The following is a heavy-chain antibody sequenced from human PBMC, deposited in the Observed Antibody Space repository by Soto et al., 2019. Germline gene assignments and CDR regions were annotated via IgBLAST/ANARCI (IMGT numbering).Heavy chain of an antibody. V-gene: IGHV1-18*04. CDR2: ISAYNGNT. CDR3: ARHFTYYYDSSGYYTVYYFDY. CDR1: GYTFTKYG. Sequence: GAVKVSCKASGYTFTKYGISGVGQPGLQGREGMGCISAYNGNTNYAQKLQGRVTMTTGTSTSTAYMELRSLRSDDTAVYYCARHFTYYYDSSGYYTVYYFDYWGQGTLVTVSS. J-gene: IGHJ4*02. D-gene: IGHD3-22*01.